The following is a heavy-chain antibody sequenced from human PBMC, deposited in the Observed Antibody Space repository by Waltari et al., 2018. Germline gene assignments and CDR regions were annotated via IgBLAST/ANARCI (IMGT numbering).Heavy chain of an antibody. J-gene: IGHJ3*02. D-gene: IGHD3-22*01. CDR2: SYSGGSGGST. Sequence: EVQLVETGGGLIQHGGSLRLSCAASGFTVSSNYMTWVRQAPGKGLEWVSGSYSGGSGGSTYYADTVKGRFTITRENSKNTLYLPLNGLRAEDTAMYYCATDYDGNAYVAFDIWGQGTMVTVSS. CDR1: GFTVSSNY. V-gene: IGHV3-53*02. CDR3: ATDYDGNAYVAFDI.